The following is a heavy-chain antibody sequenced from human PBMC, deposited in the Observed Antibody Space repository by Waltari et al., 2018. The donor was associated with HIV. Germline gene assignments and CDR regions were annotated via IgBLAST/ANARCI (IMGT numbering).Heavy chain of an antibody. V-gene: IGHV4-34*01. D-gene: IGHD1-1*01. J-gene: IGHJ6*02. CDR2: VNDVGGV. CDR3: ARGRWKNRGPLPMDV. Sequence: QVRLQQWGTGLLKPSETLSRTCAVYGASFRAYFWNWSRQSPGQGLEWIGEVNDVGGVRYSPSFRSRVSMSIDAAMNQFSMNLTSATAADTAAYYCARGRWKNRGPLPMDVWDQGATVTVSS. CDR1: GASFRAYF.